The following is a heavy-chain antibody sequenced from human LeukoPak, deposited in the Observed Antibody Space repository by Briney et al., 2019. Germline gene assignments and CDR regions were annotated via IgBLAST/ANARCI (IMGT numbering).Heavy chain of an antibody. CDR2: INPNSGGT. CDR3: AREGGHIVVITTRKAFDH. J-gene: IGHJ4*02. V-gene: IGHV1-2*02. CDR1: GYTFTGYY. Sequence: GASVKVSCKASGYTFTGYYMHWVRQAPGQGLEWMGWINPNSGGTNYAQKFQGRVTMTRDTSISTAYMDLSSLKSDDTALYYCAREGGHIVVITTRKAFDHWGQGTLVTVSS. D-gene: IGHD3-22*01.